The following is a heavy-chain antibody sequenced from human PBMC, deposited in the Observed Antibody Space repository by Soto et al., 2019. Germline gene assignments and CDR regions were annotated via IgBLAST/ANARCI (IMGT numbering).Heavy chain of an antibody. CDR3: ARITILGLPWDS. Sequence: QVQLVQSGAEVKKPGASVKVSCKAFGYTFSSYGISSVRQAPGQGLEWMGRISAYNGNTNYAQKFQGRVTMTTDTSTSTAYLELRSLRSDDTAVYYCARITILGLPWDSWGQGTLVTVSS. CDR2: ISAYNGNT. CDR1: GYTFSSYG. D-gene: IGHD3-3*01. J-gene: IGHJ4*02. V-gene: IGHV1-18*04.